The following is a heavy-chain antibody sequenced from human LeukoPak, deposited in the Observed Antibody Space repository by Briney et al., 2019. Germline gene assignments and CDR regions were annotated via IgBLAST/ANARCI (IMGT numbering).Heavy chain of an antibody. CDR3: ARAGGGIRYFDWLTYDY. V-gene: IGHV3-74*01. J-gene: IGHJ4*02. CDR2: INSDGSST. CDR1: GFTFSSYW. Sequence: GGSLRLSCAASGFTFSSYWMHWVRQAPGKGLVWVSHINSDGSSTTYADSVKGRFTISRDNAKNTLYLQMNSLRAEDTAVYYCARAGGGIRYFDWLTYDYWGQGTLVTVSS. D-gene: IGHD3-9*01.